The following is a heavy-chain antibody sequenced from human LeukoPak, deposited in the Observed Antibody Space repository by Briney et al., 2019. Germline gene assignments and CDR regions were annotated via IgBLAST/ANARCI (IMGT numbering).Heavy chain of an antibody. CDR2: MSAYNGKT. J-gene: IGHJ5*02. V-gene: IGHV1-18*01. D-gene: IGHD3-16*01. Sequence: GASVKVSCKASGYTFTSYGISWVRQAPGHGLEWMGWMSAYNGKTNYAQKLQGRVTMTTDTSTSTAYMELRSLRSHDTAVYYCARDTSGMITFGGETFDPWGQGTLVTVSS. CDR3: ARDTSGMITFGGETFDP. CDR1: GYTFTSYG.